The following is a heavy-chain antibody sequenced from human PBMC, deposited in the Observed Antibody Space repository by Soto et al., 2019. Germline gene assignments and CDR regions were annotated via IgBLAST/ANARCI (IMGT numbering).Heavy chain of an antibody. CDR2: ISSNGGST. J-gene: IGHJ4*02. V-gene: IGHV3-64*01. CDR1: GFTFSSYA. D-gene: IGHD6-19*01. CDR3: ARDKYSSGWYFDY. Sequence: GGSLRLSCAASGFTFSSYAMHWVRQAPGKGLEYVSAISSNGGSTNYANSVKGRFTISRDNSKNTLYLQMNSLRAEDTAVYYCARDKYSSGWYFDYWGQGTLVTVSS.